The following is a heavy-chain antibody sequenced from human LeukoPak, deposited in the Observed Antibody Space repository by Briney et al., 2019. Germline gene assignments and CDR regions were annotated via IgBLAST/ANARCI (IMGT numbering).Heavy chain of an antibody. V-gene: IGHV3-23*01. J-gene: IGHJ6*03. D-gene: IGHD7-27*01. CDR3: AKANSGYYYYYYYMDV. CDR2: ISGSGGST. CDR1: GFTFSSYG. Sequence: GGSLRLSCAASGFTFSSYGMSWVRQAPGKGLEWVSAISGSGGSTYCADSVKGRFTISRDNSKNTLYLQMNSLRAEDTAVYYCAKANSGYYYYYYYMDVWGKGTTVTVSS.